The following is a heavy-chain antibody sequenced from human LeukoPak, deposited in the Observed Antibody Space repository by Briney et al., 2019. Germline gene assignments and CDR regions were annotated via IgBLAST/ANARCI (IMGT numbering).Heavy chain of an antibody. D-gene: IGHD4-23*01. CDR1: GFTFSSYA. Sequence: GGSLRLSCAASGFTFSSYAMSWVRQAPGKGLEWVSAISGSGGSTYYADSVKGRFTISRDNSKNTLYLQMNSLRAEDTAVYYCAKDIRRRLRWDSDAFDIWGQGTMVTVSS. CDR3: AKDIRRRLRWDSDAFDI. V-gene: IGHV3-23*01. CDR2: ISGSGGST. J-gene: IGHJ3*02.